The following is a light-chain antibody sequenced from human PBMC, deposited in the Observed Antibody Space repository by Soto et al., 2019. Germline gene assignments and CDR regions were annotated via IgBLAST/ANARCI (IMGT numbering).Light chain of an antibody. Sequence: QSALTQPASVSGSPGQSITISCTGTSSDVGGYNYVSWYQQHPGKAPKLMIYDVGNRPSGVSIRFSGSKSGNTASLTISGLQAADEADYYCSSYTSSSSLVFGGGTKLTVL. CDR1: SSDVGGYNY. CDR2: DVG. CDR3: SSYTSSSSLV. J-gene: IGLJ2*01. V-gene: IGLV2-14*01.